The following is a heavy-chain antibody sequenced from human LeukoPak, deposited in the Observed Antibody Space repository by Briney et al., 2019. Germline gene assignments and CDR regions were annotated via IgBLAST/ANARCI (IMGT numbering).Heavy chain of an antibody. V-gene: IGHV3-21*05. CDR2: ISSSSSYI. J-gene: IGHJ4*02. CDR3: ARSRGYSYGSLDY. D-gene: IGHD5-18*01. Sequence: GGSLRLSCAASGFTFSSYSMNWVRQAPGKGLEWVSYISSSSSYIYYADSVKGRFTISRDNAKNSLYLQMNSLRAEDTAVYYCARSRGYSYGSLDYWGQGTLVTVSS. CDR1: GFTFSSYS.